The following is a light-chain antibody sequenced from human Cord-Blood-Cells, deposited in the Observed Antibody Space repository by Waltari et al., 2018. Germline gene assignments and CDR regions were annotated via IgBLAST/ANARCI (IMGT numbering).Light chain of an antibody. Sequence: QSVLTQPPSASGTPGQRVTIPCSGSSSNIGSNYVYWYPQLPGTAPKLLIYRNNQRPSGVPDRFSGSKSGTSASLAISGLRSEDEADYYCAAWDDSLSASHYVFGTGTKVTVL. CDR1: SSNIGSNY. CDR3: AAWDDSLSASHYV. J-gene: IGLJ1*01. CDR2: RNN. V-gene: IGLV1-47*01.